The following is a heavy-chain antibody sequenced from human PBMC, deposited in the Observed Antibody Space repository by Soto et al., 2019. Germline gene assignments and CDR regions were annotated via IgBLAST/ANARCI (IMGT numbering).Heavy chain of an antibody. CDR3: ARGDSTDCSNGVCSFFYNHDMDV. V-gene: IGHV1-2*04. CDR1: GYSFTDYH. Sequence: ASVKVSCKASGYSFTDYHIHWVRQAPGQGLEWLGRINPKSGGTSTAQKFQGWVTMTTDTSISTASMELTRLTSDDTAIYHCARGDSTDCSNGVCSFFYNHDMDVWGQGTTVTVSS. J-gene: IGHJ6*02. D-gene: IGHD2-8*01. CDR2: INPKSGGT.